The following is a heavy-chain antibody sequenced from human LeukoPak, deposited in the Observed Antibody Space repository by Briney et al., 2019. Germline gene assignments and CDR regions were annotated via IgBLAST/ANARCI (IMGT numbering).Heavy chain of an antibody. J-gene: IGHJ4*02. D-gene: IGHD1-26*01. CDR1: GFTFSSYA. V-gene: IGHV3-23*01. CDR2: VSGSGGST. CDR3: AKASLVGPTTLLVFDY. Sequence: GGSLRLSCAASGFTFSSYAMSWVRQAPGKGLEWVSAVSGSGGSTYYAGSVKGRFTISRDNSKNTLYLQMNSLRAEDTAVYYCAKASLVGPTTLLVFDYWGQGTLVTVSS.